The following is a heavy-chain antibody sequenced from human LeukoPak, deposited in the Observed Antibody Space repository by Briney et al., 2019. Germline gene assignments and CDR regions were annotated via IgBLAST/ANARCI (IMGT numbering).Heavy chain of an antibody. Sequence: RAGGSLRLSCAASGFTFSSYAMSWVRQAPGKGLEWVSAISGSGGSTYYADSVKGRFTISRDNSKNTLYLEMNSLRAEDTAVYYCAKDVSGTYSPDYWGQGTLVTVSS. D-gene: IGHD3-10*01. J-gene: IGHJ4*02. CDR3: AKDVSGTYSPDY. CDR2: ISGSGGST. V-gene: IGHV3-23*01. CDR1: GFTFSSYA.